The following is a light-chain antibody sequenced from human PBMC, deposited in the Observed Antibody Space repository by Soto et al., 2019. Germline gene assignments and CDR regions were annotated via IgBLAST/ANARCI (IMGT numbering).Light chain of an antibody. CDR3: QHYGGSPLYT. Sequence: EIVLTQSPGTLSLSPGERATLSCRASQSFTSNHLAWYQQKPGQAPRLLIYDTSRRATGIPDRFSGSASGTAFTLTVSRLEPEDFAVYYCQHYGGSPLYTFGQGTKMEIK. J-gene: IGKJ2*01. CDR1: QSFTSNH. V-gene: IGKV3-20*01. CDR2: DTS.